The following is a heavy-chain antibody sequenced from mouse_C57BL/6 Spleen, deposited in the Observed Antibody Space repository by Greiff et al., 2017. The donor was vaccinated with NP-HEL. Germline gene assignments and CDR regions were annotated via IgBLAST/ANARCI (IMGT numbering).Heavy chain of an antibody. D-gene: IGHD1-1*01. Sequence: QVQLKQPGTELVKPGASVKLSCKASGYTFTSYWMHWVKQRPGQGLEWIGNINPSNGGTNYNEKFKSKATLTVDKSSSTAYMQLSSLTSEDSAVYYCARSGSSLYDWYFDVWGTGTTVTVSS. CDR1: GYTFTSYW. V-gene: IGHV1-53*01. J-gene: IGHJ1*03. CDR3: ARSGSSLYDWYFDV. CDR2: INPSNGGT.